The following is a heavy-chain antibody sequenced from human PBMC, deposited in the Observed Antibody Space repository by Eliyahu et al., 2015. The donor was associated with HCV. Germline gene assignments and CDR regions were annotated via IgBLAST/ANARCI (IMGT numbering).Heavy chain of an antibody. Sequence: QVQLVQSGAEVKKPGASVKVSFXXSGYXFPXYXMXWVRQAPGXGLEWMGIINPSGGXTSYAQKFQGRVTMTRDTSTSTVYMELSSLRSEDTAVYYCARDQGSYSLSWVDYWGQGTLVTVSS. CDR1: GYXFPXYX. J-gene: IGHJ4*02. V-gene: IGHV1-46*01. CDR3: ARDQGSYSLSWVDY. CDR2: INPSGGXT. D-gene: IGHD1-26*01.